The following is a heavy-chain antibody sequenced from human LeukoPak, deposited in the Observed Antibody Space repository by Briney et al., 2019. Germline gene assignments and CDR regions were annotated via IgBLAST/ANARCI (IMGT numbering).Heavy chain of an antibody. CDR2: ISAYNGNT. V-gene: IGHV1-18*01. D-gene: IGHD5-18*01. Sequence: ASVKVSCKASGYTFTSYGISWVRQAPGQGLEWMGWISAYNGNTNYAQKLQGRVTMTTDTSTSTAYMELRSLRSDDTAVYYCASVYADTANRDYGMDVWGQGTTVTVSS. CDR3: ASVYADTANRDYGMDV. J-gene: IGHJ6*02. CDR1: GYTFTSYG.